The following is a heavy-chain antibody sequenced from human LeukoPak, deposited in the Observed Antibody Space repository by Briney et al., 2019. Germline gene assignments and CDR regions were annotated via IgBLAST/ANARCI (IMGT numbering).Heavy chain of an antibody. Sequence: GGSLRLSCAASGFTFSSYGMHWVRQAPGKGLEWVAVIWYDGSNKYYADSVKGRFTISRDNSKNTLYLQMNSLRAEDTAVYYCARENFPPGSPYYYYGMDVWGQGTTVTVSS. J-gene: IGHJ6*02. V-gene: IGHV3-33*01. CDR1: GFTFSSYG. CDR2: IWYDGSNK. CDR3: ARENFPPGSPYYYYGMDV. D-gene: IGHD7-27*01.